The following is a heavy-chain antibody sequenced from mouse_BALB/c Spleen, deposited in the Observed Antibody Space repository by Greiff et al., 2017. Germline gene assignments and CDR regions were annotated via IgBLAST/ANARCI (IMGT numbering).Heavy chain of an antibody. CDR3: GNRDFDY. D-gene: IGHD2-1*01. CDR2: IRLKSNNYAT. J-gene: IGHJ2*01. V-gene: IGHV6-6*02. CDR1: GFTFSNYW. Sequence: EVKLMESGGGLVQPGGSMKLSCVASGFTFSNYWMNWVRQSPEKGLEWVAEIRLKSNNYATHYAESVKGRFTISRDDSKSSVYLQMNNLRAEDTGIYYCGNRDFDYWGQGTTLTVSS.